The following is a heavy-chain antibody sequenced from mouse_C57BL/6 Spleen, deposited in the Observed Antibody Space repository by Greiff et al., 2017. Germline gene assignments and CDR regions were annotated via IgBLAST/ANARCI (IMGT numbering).Heavy chain of an antibody. J-gene: IGHJ4*01. D-gene: IGHD2-10*02. V-gene: IGHV1-69*01. CDR2: IDPSDSYT. CDR3: ARCPYDYYAMDY. Sequence: QVQLQQPGAELVMPGASVKLSCKASGYTFTSYWMHWVKQRPGQGLEWIGEIDPSDSYTNYNQKFKGKSTLTVDKSSSTAYMPLSSLTSEDSAVYYCARCPYDYYAMDYWGQGTSVTVSS. CDR1: GYTFTSYW.